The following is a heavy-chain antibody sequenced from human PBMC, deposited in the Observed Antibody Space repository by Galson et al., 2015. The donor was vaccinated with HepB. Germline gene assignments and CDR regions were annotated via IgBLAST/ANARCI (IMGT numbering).Heavy chain of an antibody. Sequence: PALVKPTQTLTLTCTFSGFSLSTSGMCVSWIRQPPGKALEWLSLIDWDDDKYYSTSLKTRLTISKDTSKNQVVLTMTNMDPVDTATYYCARIRFDSSRTGWFDPWSQGTLVTVSS. V-gene: IGHV2-70*01. D-gene: IGHD6-13*01. CDR2: IDWDDDK. J-gene: IGHJ5*02. CDR3: ARIRFDSSRTGWFDP. CDR1: GFSLSTSGMC.